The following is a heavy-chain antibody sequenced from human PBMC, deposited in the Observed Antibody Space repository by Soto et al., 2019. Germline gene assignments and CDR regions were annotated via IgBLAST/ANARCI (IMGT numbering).Heavy chain of an antibody. CDR1: GFTFSSYW. CDR3: ASLRLESSSSSGPSSWFGGLFGASYDYGMDV. Sequence: GGSLRLSCAASGFTFSSYWMHWVRQSPGKGLVWVSGINIDGSSTSYADSVKGRFTISRDNAKNTLYLQMNSLRAEDTAVYYCASLRLESSSSSGPSSWFGGLFGASYDYGMDVWCHGTAITVSS. CDR2: INIDGSST. J-gene: IGHJ6*02. D-gene: IGHD3-10*01. V-gene: IGHV3-74*01.